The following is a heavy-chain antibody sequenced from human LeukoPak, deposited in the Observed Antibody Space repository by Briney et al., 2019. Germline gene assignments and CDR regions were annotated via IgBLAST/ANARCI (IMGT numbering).Heavy chain of an antibody. J-gene: IGHJ4*02. V-gene: IGHV4-59*08. Sequence: PSETLSLTCTVSGGSISSYYWSRIRQPPGKGLEWIGYIFYSGITNYNPSLSLKSRVTISVDTSKNQFSLKLSSVTAADTAVYYCATGSGSYYKPFDYWGQGTLVPVSS. D-gene: IGHD3-10*01. CDR1: GGSISSYY. CDR3: ATGSGSYYKPFDY. CDR2: IFYSGIT.